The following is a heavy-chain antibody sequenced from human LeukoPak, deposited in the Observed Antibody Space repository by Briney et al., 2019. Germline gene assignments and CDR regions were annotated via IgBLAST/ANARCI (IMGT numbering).Heavy chain of an antibody. D-gene: IGHD3-10*01. J-gene: IGHJ4*02. V-gene: IGHV4-38-2*01. CDR3: ASSYYYGSGSSDY. CDR1: GYSISSGNY. CDR2: IYHSGST. Sequence: SETLSLTCSVSGYSISSGNYWGWIRLPPGKGLQWIGSIYHSGSTYYNPSLKSRVTISVDTSKNQFSLKLSSVTAADTAVYYCASSYYYGSGSSDYWGQGTPVTVSS.